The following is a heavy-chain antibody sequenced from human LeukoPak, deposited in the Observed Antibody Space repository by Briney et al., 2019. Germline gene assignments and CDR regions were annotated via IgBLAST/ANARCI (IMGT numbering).Heavy chain of an antibody. CDR2: IGQDGSNK. V-gene: IGHV3-7*03. CDR3: ATSRAAAGCD. Sequence: GGSLRLSCAASGFTFTDYWMSWVRQAPGKGLEWVANIGQDGSNKFYVASVKGRFSISRDNAKNSVFLQMNNLRVEDTAIYYCATSRAAAGCDWGQGTLVTVPS. CDR1: GFTFTDYW. D-gene: IGHD6-13*01. J-gene: IGHJ4*02.